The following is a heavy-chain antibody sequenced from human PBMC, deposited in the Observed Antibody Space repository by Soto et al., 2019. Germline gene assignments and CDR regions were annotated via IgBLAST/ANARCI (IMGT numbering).Heavy chain of an antibody. Sequence: LFLTCTVSGGSISSYYWSWIRQPPGKGLEWIGYIYYSGSTNYNPSLKSRVTISVDTSKNQFSLKLSSVTAADTAVYYCAREGLEGRFSKLDVWGQGTTVTVSS. CDR2: IYYSGST. V-gene: IGHV4-59*01. J-gene: IGHJ6*02. CDR3: AREGLEGRFSKLDV. D-gene: IGHD3-3*01. CDR1: GGSISSYY.